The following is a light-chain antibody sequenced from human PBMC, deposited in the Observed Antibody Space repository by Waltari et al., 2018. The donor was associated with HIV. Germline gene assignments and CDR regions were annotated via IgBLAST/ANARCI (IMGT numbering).Light chain of an antibody. Sequence: QSVLTQPPSASGTPGQRVTIPCSGTTPNVGTHFVSLYQHLPGAAPKLLMYRDNRRPSGVPDRFSGSKSGASASLAISGLRSEDEGDYYCATWDGSLGAFFVFGVGTKVTVL. V-gene: IGLV1-47*01. CDR3: ATWDGSLGAFFV. CDR2: RDN. CDR1: TPNVGTHF. J-gene: IGLJ1*01.